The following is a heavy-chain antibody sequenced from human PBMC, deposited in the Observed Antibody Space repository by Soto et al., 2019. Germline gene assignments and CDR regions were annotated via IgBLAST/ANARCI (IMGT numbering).Heavy chain of an antibody. D-gene: IGHD3-10*01. CDR3: AKGAVMVRGPTISHPDY. CDR2: ISYDGSNK. J-gene: IGHJ4*02. CDR1: GFTFSSYG. Sequence: QVQLVESGGGVVQPGRSLRLSCAASGFTFSSYGMHWVRQAPGKGLEWGAVISYDGSNKYYADSVKGRFTISRDNSKNTLYLQMNSLRAEDTAVYYCAKGAVMVRGPTISHPDYWGQGTLVTVSS. V-gene: IGHV3-30*18.